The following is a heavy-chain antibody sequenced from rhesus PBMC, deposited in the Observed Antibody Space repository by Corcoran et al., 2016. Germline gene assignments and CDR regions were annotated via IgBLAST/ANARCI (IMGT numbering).Heavy chain of an antibody. CDR1: GFSLSTRDLG. Sequence: QVTLQESGPALVKPTQTLALTCTFSGFSLSTRDLGMCWVRKPPGTALEWLARIYWDDAKYYSTSLRNRLTIFKDTSRSQVVLTMTTRDPVDTATYFCTRLYNIRSGRPYPYSWGQGVLLTVSS. CDR2: IYWDDAK. CDR3: TRLYNIRSGRPYPYS. D-gene: IGHD1-26*01. J-gene: IGHJ4*01. V-gene: IGHV2S1*01.